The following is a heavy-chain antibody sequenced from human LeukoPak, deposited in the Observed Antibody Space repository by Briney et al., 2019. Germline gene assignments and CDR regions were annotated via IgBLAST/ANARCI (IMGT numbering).Heavy chain of an antibody. V-gene: IGHV1-8*01. Sequence: ASVKVSCKASGYTFTSYDINWVRQATGQGLEWMGWMNPNSGNTGYAQKFQGRVTMTRDTSTSTVYMELSSLRSEDTAVYYCAGDPAIVVVPAAASFDYWGQGTLVTVSS. J-gene: IGHJ4*02. CDR2: MNPNSGNT. CDR1: GYTFTSYD. CDR3: AGDPAIVVVPAAASFDY. D-gene: IGHD2-2*01.